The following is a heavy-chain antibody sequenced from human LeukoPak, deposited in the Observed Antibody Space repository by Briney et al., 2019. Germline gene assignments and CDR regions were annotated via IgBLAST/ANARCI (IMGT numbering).Heavy chain of an antibody. Sequence: GGSLRLSCAASGFTFSSYWIHWVRQAPGKGLVWVSRINSDGSSTSYADSVKGRFTISRDNAKNTLYLQMNSLRAEDTAVYYCARQDTAMVTNFDYWGQGTLVTVSS. V-gene: IGHV3-74*01. D-gene: IGHD5-18*01. CDR1: GFTFSSYW. J-gene: IGHJ4*02. CDR2: INSDGSST. CDR3: ARQDTAMVTNFDY.